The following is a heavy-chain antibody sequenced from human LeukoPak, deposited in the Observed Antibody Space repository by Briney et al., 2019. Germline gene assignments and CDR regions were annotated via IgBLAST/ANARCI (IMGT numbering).Heavy chain of an antibody. D-gene: IGHD3-9*01. CDR3: ARAYYDILTGYSADLGY. CDR2: ISAYNGNT. CDR1: GYTFTSYG. J-gene: IGHJ4*02. Sequence: ASVKVSCKASGYTFTSYGISWVRQAPGQGLEWMGWISAYNGNTNYAQKLQGRVTMTTDTSTSTAYMELRSLRSDDTAVYYCARAYYDILTGYSADLGYWGQGTLVTVSS. V-gene: IGHV1-18*01.